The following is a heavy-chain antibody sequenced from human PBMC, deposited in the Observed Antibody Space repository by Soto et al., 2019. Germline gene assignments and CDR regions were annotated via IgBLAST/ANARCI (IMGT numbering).Heavy chain of an antibody. CDR1: GFTFSSYW. V-gene: IGHV3-74*01. Sequence: GGSLRLSCAASGFTFSSYWMHWVRQAPGKGLVWVSRINSDGSSTSYADSVKGRFTISRDNAKNTLYLQMNSLRAEDTAVYYCARQAKDFEYYYHSSGYQWFEPWGPGTLVTVSS. J-gene: IGHJ5*02. CDR3: ARQAKDFEYYYHSSGYQWFEP. D-gene: IGHD3-22*01. CDR2: INSDGSST.